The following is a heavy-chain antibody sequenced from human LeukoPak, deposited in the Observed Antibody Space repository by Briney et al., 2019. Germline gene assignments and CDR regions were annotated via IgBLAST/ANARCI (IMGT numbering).Heavy chain of an antibody. Sequence: SGPTLVKPTQTLTLTCTFSGFSLSTSGVGVGWIRQPPGKALEWLALIYWVDDKRYSPSLKSRLTITKDTSKNQVVLTMTNMDPVDTATYYCAHINTGSYYKSFDYWGQGTLVTVSS. D-gene: IGHD3-10*01. J-gene: IGHJ4*02. V-gene: IGHV2-5*02. CDR3: AHINTGSYYKSFDY. CDR1: GFSLSTSGVG. CDR2: IYWVDDK.